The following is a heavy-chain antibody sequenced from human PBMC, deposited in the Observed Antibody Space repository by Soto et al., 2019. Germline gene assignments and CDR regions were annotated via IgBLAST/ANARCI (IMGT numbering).Heavy chain of an antibody. CDR2: IIPIFGTA. D-gene: IGHD6-13*01. V-gene: IGHV1-69*01. CDR1: GGTFSSYA. CDR3: ARGIAAAGVDY. Sequence: QVPLVQSGAEVKKPGSSVKVSCKASGGTFSSYAISWVRQAPGQGLEWMGGIIPIFGTANYAQKFQGRVTITADEDTSTAYMELGRLRSEGTAVYYCARGIAAAGVDYWGQGTLVSVS. J-gene: IGHJ4*02.